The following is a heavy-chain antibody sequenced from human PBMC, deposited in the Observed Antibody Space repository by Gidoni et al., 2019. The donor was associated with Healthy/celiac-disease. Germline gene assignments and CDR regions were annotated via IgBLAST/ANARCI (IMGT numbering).Heavy chain of an antibody. Sequence: EVQLVESGGGLVKPGGSLRLSCAAAGFTSSSYSMNWVRQAPGKGLEWVSSISSSSSYIYYADSVKGRFTISRDNAKNSLYLQMNSLRAEDTAVYYCARDQGAGLRWPLYWGQGTLVTVSS. V-gene: IGHV3-21*01. D-gene: IGHD4-17*01. CDR3: ARDQGAGLRWPLY. CDR1: GFTSSSYS. J-gene: IGHJ4*02. CDR2: ISSSSSYI.